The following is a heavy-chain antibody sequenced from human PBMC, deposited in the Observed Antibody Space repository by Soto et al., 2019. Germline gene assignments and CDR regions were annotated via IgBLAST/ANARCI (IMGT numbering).Heavy chain of an antibody. CDR1: GGTFSRYA. V-gene: IGHV1-69*13. CDR2: IIPIFGTA. Sequence: SVKVSCKASGGTFSRYAISWVRQAPGQGLEWMGGIIPIFGTANYAQKLQGRVTITADESTSTAYMELSSLRSEDTAVYYCASGPATPRDYFDYWGQGTLVTVSS. J-gene: IGHJ4*02. CDR3: ASGPATPRDYFDY. D-gene: IGHD2-15*01.